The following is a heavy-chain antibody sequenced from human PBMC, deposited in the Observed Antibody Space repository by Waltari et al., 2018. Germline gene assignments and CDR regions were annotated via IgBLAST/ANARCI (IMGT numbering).Heavy chain of an antibody. J-gene: IGHJ6*02. CDR3: ARRTVTTNYYYYGMDV. D-gene: IGHD4-17*01. CDR2: IKQDGSEK. Sequence: EVQLVETGGGLIQPGGSLRLSCAASGFTVSSYWMSWVRQAPGKGLEWVANIKQDGSEKYYVDSVKGRFTISRDNAKNSLYLQMNSLRAEDTAVYYCARRTVTTNYYYYGMDVWGQGTTVTVSS. CDR1: GFTVSSYW. V-gene: IGHV3-7*01.